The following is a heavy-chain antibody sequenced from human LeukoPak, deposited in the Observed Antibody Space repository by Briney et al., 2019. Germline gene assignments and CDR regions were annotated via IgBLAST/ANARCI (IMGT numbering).Heavy chain of an antibody. D-gene: IGHD2-21*01. CDR2: IYPGDSDT. CDR3: ERHVHCGGDCYPYYFDY. V-gene: IGHV5-51*01. CDR1: GYSFTSYW. J-gene: IGHJ4*02. Sequence: GESLKISCKGSGYSFTSYWIGWVRQMPGKGLEWMGIIYPGDSDTRYSPSFQGQVTISADKSISTAYLQWSSLKASDTAMYYCERHVHCGGDCYPYYFDYWGQGTLVTVSS.